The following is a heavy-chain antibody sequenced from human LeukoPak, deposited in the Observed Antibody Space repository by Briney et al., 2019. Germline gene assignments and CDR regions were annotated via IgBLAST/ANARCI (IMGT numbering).Heavy chain of an antibody. J-gene: IGHJ6*02. CDR2: ISRSSSTI. Sequence: GGSLRLSCAASGFTFSSYSMNWVRQAPGKGLEWVSYISRSSSTIYYADTVKGRFTISRDNAKNSLYLQMNSLRDEDTAVYYCAKDRIYYYYYYGMDVWGQGTTVTVSS. V-gene: IGHV3-48*02. CDR3: AKDRIYYYYYYGMDV. CDR1: GFTFSSYS.